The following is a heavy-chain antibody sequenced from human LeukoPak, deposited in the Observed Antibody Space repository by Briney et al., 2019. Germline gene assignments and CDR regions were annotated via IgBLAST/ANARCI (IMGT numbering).Heavy chain of an antibody. CDR3: ASMRDPGPFDI. V-gene: IGHV1-69*02. J-gene: IGHJ3*02. CDR1: GGTFSSYT. CDR2: IIPILGIA. Sequence: ASVKVSCKASGGTFSSYTISWVRQAPGQGLEWMGRIIPILGIANYAQKFQGRVTITADKSTSTAYMELSSLTSEDTAVYYCASMRDPGPFDIWGQGTMVTVSS.